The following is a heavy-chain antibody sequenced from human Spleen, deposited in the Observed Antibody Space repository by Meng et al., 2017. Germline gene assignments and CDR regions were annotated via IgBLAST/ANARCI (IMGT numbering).Heavy chain of an antibody. J-gene: IGHJ4*02. CDR2: ISSSSTYI. Sequence: GESLKISCAASGFIFSSYNMNWVRQGPGKGLEWVSSISSSSTYIYYADSVKGRFTISRDNAKNSLYLQMNSLRGEDTAVYYCTGSQGYFDYWSQGTLVTVSS. CDR3: TGSQGYFDY. V-gene: IGHV3-21*01. CDR1: GFIFSSYN.